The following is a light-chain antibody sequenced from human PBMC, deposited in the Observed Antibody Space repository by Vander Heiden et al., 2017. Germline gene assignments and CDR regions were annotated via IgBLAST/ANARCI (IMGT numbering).Light chain of an antibody. CDR1: QTISSY. V-gene: IGKV1-39*01. Sequence: DIQMTQSPSSLSASVGDRVTITCRASQTISSYLNWYQQKPGIAPKLLIYTASNLQSGVPSRFSGSGSGTDFTLTISSLQPEDFATYYCQQSYDTPLTFRPGTKVDIK. CDR3: QQSYDTPLT. CDR2: TAS. J-gene: IGKJ3*01.